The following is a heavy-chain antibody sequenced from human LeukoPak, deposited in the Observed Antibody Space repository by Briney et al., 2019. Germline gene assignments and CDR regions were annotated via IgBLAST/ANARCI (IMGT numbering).Heavy chain of an antibody. CDR2: INPNSGGT. CDR1: GYTFTGYY. Sequence: ASVKVSCKASGYTFTGYYMHWVRQAPGQGLEWMGWINPNSGGTNYAQKFQGRVTMTRDTSISTAYMEPSSLRSEDTAVYYCARTGEIQLWFDYWGQGTLVTVSS. CDR3: ARTGEIQLWFDY. D-gene: IGHD5-18*01. V-gene: IGHV1-2*02. J-gene: IGHJ4*02.